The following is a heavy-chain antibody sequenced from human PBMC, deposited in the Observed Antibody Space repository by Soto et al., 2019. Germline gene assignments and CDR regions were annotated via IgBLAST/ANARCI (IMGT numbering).Heavy chain of an antibody. Sequence: SETLSLTCTVSGGSISSSSYYWGWIRQPPGKGLEWIGSIYYSGSTYYNPSLKSRVTISVDTSKNQFSLKLSSVTAADTAVYYCASSRAGVRGVKAYLDYWGQGTLVTVSS. V-gene: IGHV4-39*01. CDR1: GGSISSSSYY. CDR3: ASSRAGVRGVKAYLDY. J-gene: IGHJ4*02. D-gene: IGHD3-10*01. CDR2: IYYSGST.